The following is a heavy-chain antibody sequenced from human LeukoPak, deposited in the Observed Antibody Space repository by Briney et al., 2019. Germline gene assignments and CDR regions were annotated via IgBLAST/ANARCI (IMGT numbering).Heavy chain of an antibody. CDR1: GGSISSGGYY. CDR3: ASLNYASESYSFDS. Sequence: SQTLSLTCSVSGGSISSGGYYWSWVRQHPGKGLERIGYIYDSGNTYYIPSLLSRVTMSVDTSKNQFSLKLSSVTAADAAVYYCASLNYASESYSFDSWGQGTLVTVSS. D-gene: IGHD3-10*01. J-gene: IGHJ4*02. CDR2: IYDSGNT. V-gene: IGHV4-31*03.